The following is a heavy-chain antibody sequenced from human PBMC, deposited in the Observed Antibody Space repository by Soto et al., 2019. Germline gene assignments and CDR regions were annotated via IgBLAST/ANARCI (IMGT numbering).Heavy chain of an antibody. V-gene: IGHV3-23*01. J-gene: IGHJ6*02. CDR2: ISGSGGST. CDR1: GFTFSSYA. D-gene: IGHD6-6*01. CDR3: AAAARPKYYYGMDV. Sequence: EVQLLESGGGLVQPGGSLRLSCAASGFTFSSYAMSWVRQAPGKGLEWVSGISGSGGSTYYADSVKGRFTISRDNSKNTLYLQMNSLRSEDTAVYYCAAAARPKYYYGMDVLGQGTTVTVSS.